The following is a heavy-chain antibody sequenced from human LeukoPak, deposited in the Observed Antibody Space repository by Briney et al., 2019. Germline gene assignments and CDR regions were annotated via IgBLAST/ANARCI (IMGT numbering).Heavy chain of an antibody. J-gene: IGHJ1*01. Sequence: GASLRLSCAASGFTFSSYAMSWVRQAPGKGLEWVSAISGSGGSTYYADSVKGRFTISRDNSKNTLYLQMNSLRAEDTAVYYRAKGRSSGWYLYQPPLQHWGQGTLVTVSS. V-gene: IGHV3-23*01. CDR3: AKGRSSGWYLYQPPLQH. CDR1: GFTFSSYA. D-gene: IGHD6-19*01. CDR2: ISGSGGST.